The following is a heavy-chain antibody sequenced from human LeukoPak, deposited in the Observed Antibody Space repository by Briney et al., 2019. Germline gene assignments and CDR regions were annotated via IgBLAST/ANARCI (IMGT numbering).Heavy chain of an antibody. D-gene: IGHD3-22*01. CDR2: IYTSGST. J-gene: IGHJ4*02. CDR3: ARAFGSYYDGSVYYPFDF. CDR1: GGSISSGSYY. Sequence: SETLSLTCTVSGGSISSGSYYWSWIRQPAGKGREWIGRIYTSGSTNYHPSLESRVTISVDTSKNQFSLKLSSVTAADTAVYYCARAFGSYYDGSVYYPFDFWGQGTLVTVSS. V-gene: IGHV4-61*02.